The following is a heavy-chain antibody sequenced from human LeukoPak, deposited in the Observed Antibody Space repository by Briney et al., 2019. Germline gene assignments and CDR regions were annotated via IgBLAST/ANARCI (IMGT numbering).Heavy chain of an antibody. J-gene: IGHJ3*02. D-gene: IGHD3-10*01. CDR3: ARGLRGIIIRTFDI. CDR2: MNPNTGNT. Sequence: ASVKVSCKASGYTFNSYDINWVRQATGQGLEWMGWMNPNTGNTGYGERFQGRVTMTRDNSISTAYMELNSLTSEDTAVYYCARGLRGIIIRTFDIWGQGTMVTVSS. V-gene: IGHV1-8*01. CDR1: GYTFNSYD.